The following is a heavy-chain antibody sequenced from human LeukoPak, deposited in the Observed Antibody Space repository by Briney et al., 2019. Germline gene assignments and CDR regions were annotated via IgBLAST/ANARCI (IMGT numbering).Heavy chain of an antibody. CDR3: AREHSSSGWGYFDN. V-gene: IGHV3-11*05. CDR2: ISSSSSYT. J-gene: IGHJ4*02. Sequence: GGSLRLSCAASGFTFSDYYMSWIRQAPGKGLEWVSYISSSSSYTNSADSVKGRFTISRDNAKNSLYLQMNSLRAEDTAVYYCAREHSSSGWGYFDNWGQGTLVTVSS. CDR1: GFTFSDYY. D-gene: IGHD6-25*01.